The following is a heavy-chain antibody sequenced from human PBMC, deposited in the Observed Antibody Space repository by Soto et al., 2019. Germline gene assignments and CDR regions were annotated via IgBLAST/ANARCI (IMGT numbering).Heavy chain of an antibody. CDR3: ARRLAPTVSALGY. CDR2: ISEDGGTE. J-gene: IGHJ4*02. V-gene: IGHV3-30-3*01. CDR1: GFPFTSYN. D-gene: IGHD4-4*01. Sequence: VHLVESGGGVVQAGTSLRLSCTASGFPFTSYNFHWVRQAPGKGLEWVAVISEDGGTEYFADAVRGRFLISKDTSKNTVYLQMNSLRPEDTGTYFCARRLAPTVSALGYWGQGTLVTVSS.